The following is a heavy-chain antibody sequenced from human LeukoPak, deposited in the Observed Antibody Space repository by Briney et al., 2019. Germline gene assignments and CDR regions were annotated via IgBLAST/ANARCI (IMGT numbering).Heavy chain of an antibody. CDR3: ARDRGQLGSSYWFDP. J-gene: IGHJ5*02. CDR2: IYYSGST. CDR1: GGSISSYY. D-gene: IGHD2-2*01. Sequence: PSETLSLTCTVSGGSISSYYWSWIRQPPGKGLEWIGYIYYSGSTNYNPSLKSRVTISVDTSKNQFSLKLSSVTAADTAVYYCARDRGQLGSSYWFDPWGQGTLVTVSS. V-gene: IGHV4-59*01.